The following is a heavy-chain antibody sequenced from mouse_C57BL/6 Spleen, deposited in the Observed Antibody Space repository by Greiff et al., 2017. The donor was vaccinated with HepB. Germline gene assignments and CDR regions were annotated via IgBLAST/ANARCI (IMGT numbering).Heavy chain of an antibody. V-gene: IGHV14-1*01. CDR1: GFNIKDYY. CDR2: IDPEDGDT. D-gene: IGHD1-1*01. J-gene: IGHJ4*01. Sequence: VQLQQSGAELVRPGASVKLSCTASGFNIKDYYMHWVKQRPEQGLEWIGRIDPEDGDTEYAPKFQGKATMTADTSSNTAYLQLSSLTSEDTAVYYCTPTRSIYYYGSSRYAMDYWGQGTSVTVSS. CDR3: TPTRSIYYYGSSRYAMDY.